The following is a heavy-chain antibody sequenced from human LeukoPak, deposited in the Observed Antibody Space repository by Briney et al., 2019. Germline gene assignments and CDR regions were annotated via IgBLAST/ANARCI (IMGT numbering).Heavy chain of an antibody. CDR3: ARAQGTYYYDSSGYYLFDP. Sequence: GGSLRLSCAASGFTFSSYSMNWVRQAPGKGLEWVSSISSSSSYIYYADSVKGRFTISRDNAKNSLYLQMNSLRAEDTAVYYCARAQGTYYYDSSGYYLFDPWGQGTLVTVSS. V-gene: IGHV3-21*01. CDR1: GFTFSSYS. CDR2: ISSSSSYI. D-gene: IGHD3-22*01. J-gene: IGHJ5*02.